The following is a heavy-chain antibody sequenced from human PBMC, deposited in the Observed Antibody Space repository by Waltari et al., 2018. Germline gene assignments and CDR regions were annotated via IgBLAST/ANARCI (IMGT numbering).Heavy chain of an antibody. CDR1: GGTFSSYA. Sequence: QVQLVQSGAEVKKPGSSVKVSCKASGGTFSSYAISWVRQAPGQGLEWMGGIIPIFGTANHAQKFQGRVTTTADKSTSTAYMELSSLRSEDTAVYYCARGGAVAGPNWYFDLWGRGTLVTVSS. D-gene: IGHD6-19*01. J-gene: IGHJ2*01. CDR2: IIPIFGTA. CDR3: ARGGAVAGPNWYFDL. V-gene: IGHV1-69*14.